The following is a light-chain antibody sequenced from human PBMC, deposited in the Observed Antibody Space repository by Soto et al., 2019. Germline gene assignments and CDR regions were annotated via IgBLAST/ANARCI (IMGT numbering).Light chain of an antibody. CDR3: SSYTSTKDFYV. V-gene: IGLV2-14*03. CDR1: SSDVGGYNF. CDR2: DVS. J-gene: IGLJ1*01. Sequence: QSALTQPASVSGSPGQSITITCTGTSSDVGGYNFVSWYQQYPGRAPRVIIFDVSNRPSGVSNRFSGSKSGNTASLTISGLQAEDEADYYCSSYTSTKDFYVFGSGIKLTVL.